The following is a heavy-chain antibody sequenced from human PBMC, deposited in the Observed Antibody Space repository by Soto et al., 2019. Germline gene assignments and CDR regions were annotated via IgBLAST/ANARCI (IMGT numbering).Heavy chain of an antibody. CDR3: AKVLRYNWNDDAFDI. D-gene: IGHD1-1*01. CDR2: ISWNSGSI. Sequence: GGSLRLSCAASGFTFDDYTMHWVRQAPGKGLEWVSGISWNSGSIGYADSVKGRFTISRDNAKNSLYLQMNSLRAEDTALYYCAKVLRYNWNDDAFDIWGQGTMVTVSS. J-gene: IGHJ3*02. V-gene: IGHV3-9*01. CDR1: GFTFDDYT.